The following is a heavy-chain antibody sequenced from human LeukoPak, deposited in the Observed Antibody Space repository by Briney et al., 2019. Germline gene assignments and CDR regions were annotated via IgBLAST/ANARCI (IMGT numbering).Heavy chain of an antibody. Sequence: SGGSLRLSCAASGFTFSSYAMSWVRQAPGKGLEWVSAVSESGGTTHYADSVKGRFTISGDNAKNSLYLQMNSLRAEDTAVYYCARAYRDAFDIWGQETMVTVSS. V-gene: IGHV3-23*01. CDR3: ARAYRDAFDI. CDR2: VSESGGTT. J-gene: IGHJ3*02. CDR1: GFTFSSYA.